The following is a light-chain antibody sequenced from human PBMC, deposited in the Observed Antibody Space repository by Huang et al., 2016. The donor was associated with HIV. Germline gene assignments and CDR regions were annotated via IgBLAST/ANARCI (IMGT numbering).Light chain of an antibody. CDR2: GAS. J-gene: IGKJ1*01. CDR1: QTITTY. V-gene: IGKV1-39*01. Sequence: DIQLTQSPSSLSASVGDRVTITCRASQTITTYLNWYQQQPGKAPHLLIYGASNLQSGVPSRFSGSGSGTYFTLIISGLQPEDFATYYCQQTYTFPAFGRGTKVEIK. CDR3: QQTYTFPA.